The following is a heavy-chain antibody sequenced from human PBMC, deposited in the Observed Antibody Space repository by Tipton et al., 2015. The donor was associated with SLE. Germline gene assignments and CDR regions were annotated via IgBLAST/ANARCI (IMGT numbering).Heavy chain of an antibody. CDR2: VNHDRDT. V-gene: IGHV4-34*09. J-gene: IGHJ3*02. D-gene: IGHD3-16*01. CDR1: GGSFSGYS. Sequence: LRLSCAVYGGSFSGYSWNWIRQPPGKGLEWIGGVNHDRDTIYNPSLRIRVTISDDTSKNKISLKLSSVTAADTAVYYCAKWAANWGAVDIWGQGTLVTVSS. CDR3: AKWAANWGAVDI.